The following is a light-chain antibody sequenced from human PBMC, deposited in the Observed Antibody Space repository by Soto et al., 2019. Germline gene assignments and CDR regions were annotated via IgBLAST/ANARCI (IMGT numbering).Light chain of an antibody. CDR3: AAWDDSLSGLYV. J-gene: IGLJ1*01. CDR1: RYNIGSNY. V-gene: IGLV1-47*01. Sequence: SVLTQPTSASWTPGQRVTISCSASRYNIGSNYVYWYQQLPGTAPKLHIYRNNQRPSGVPNRFSGSKSGTSASLAISGLRSEDEADYYCAAWDDSLSGLYVFGTGTKVTVL. CDR2: RNN.